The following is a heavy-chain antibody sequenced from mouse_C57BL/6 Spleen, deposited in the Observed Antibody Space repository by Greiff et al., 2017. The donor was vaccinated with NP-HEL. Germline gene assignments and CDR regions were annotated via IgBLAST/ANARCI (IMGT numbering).Heavy chain of an antibody. CDR3: AREGLGNPFAY. J-gene: IGHJ3*01. D-gene: IGHD4-1*01. V-gene: IGHV1-54*01. CDR2: INPGSGGT. Sequence: VKLMESGAELVRPGTSVKVSCKASGYAFTNYLIEWVKQRPGQGLEWIGVINPGSGGTNYNEKFKGKATLTADKSSSTAYMQLSSLTSEDSAVYFCAREGLGNPFAYWGQGTLVTVSA. CDR1: GYAFTNYL.